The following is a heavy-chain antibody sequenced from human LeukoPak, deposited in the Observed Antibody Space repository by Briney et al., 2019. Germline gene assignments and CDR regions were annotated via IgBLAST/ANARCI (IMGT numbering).Heavy chain of an antibody. Sequence: SETLSLTCTVSGGSVSSGSYYWSWIRQSPGKGLEWIGYIYYSGSTNYNPSLKSRVTISVDTSKNQFSLKVSSVTAADTAVYYCARRSWYNWFDRWGQGTLVTVSS. CDR3: ARRSWYNWFDR. CDR2: IYYSGST. D-gene: IGHD6-13*01. J-gene: IGHJ5*02. V-gene: IGHV4-61*01. CDR1: GGSVSSGSYY.